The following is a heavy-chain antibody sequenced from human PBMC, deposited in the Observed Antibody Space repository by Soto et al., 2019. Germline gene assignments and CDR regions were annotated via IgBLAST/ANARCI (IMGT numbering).Heavy chain of an antibody. J-gene: IGHJ3*02. CDR2: SYSSGST. D-gene: IGHD6-13*01. V-gene: IGHV4-59*01. Sequence: QVQLQESGPGLVKPSETLSLTCSVSGGSISFYYWNWIRQSPGKGLEWIGYSYSSGSTNYNPSLKSRVTISVDTSKNQFSLQLSSVTAAETAVYYCARGDSTTHGDAFDIWGQGRMVTVSP. CDR3: ARGDSTTHGDAFDI. CDR1: GGSISFYY.